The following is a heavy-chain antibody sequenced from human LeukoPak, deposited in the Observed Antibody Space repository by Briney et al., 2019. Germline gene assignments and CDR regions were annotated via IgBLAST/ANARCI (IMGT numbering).Heavy chain of an antibody. J-gene: IGHJ4*02. CDR2: ISSSSSYI. CDR1: GFTFDDYA. CDR3: ATTEDSTEG. D-gene: IGHD2-21*02. Sequence: GGSLRRSCAASGFTFDDYAMHWVRQAPGKGLEWVSSISSSSSYIYYADSVKGRFTISRDDAKNSLYLQMNSLRAEDTAVYYCATTEDSTEGWGQGTLVTVSS. V-gene: IGHV3-21*01.